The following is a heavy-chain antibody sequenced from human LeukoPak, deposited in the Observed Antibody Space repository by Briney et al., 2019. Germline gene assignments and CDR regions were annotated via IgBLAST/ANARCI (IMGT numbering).Heavy chain of an antibody. J-gene: IGHJ4*02. CDR1: GYTFTGYY. CDR3: ARDRFIVGASIPFDY. V-gene: IGHV1-2*02. CDR2: INPNSGGT. D-gene: IGHD1-26*01. Sequence: ASVKVSCKASGYTFTGYYMHWVRQAPGQGLEWMGWINPNSGGTNYAQKFQGRVTMTRDTSISKAYMELSRLRSDDTAVYYCARDRFIVGASIPFDYWGQGTLVTVSS.